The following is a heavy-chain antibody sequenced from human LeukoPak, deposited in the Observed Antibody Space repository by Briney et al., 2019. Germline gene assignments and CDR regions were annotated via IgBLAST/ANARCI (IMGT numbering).Heavy chain of an antibody. V-gene: IGHV3-23*01. CDR1: GLTFGNYG. J-gene: IGHJ4*02. CDR3: AKLTTWNAHYPIDY. CDR2: IAGGGYTT. D-gene: IGHD4-17*01. Sequence: GSLRLSCVPSGLTFGNYGTIWVRQAPGKGLEWVSSIAGGGYTTYYAGSVRGRFTISRDNSKNSMYLQMNSLRAEDTALYYCAKLTTWNAHYPIDYWGQGTLVTVSS.